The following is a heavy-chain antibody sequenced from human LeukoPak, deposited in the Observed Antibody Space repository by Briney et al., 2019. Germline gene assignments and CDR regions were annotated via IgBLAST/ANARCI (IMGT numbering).Heavy chain of an antibody. Sequence: SETLSLTCAVYGGSFSGYYWSWIRQPPGKGLEWIGEINHSGSTNYNPSLKSRVTISVDTSKNQFSLKLSSVTAADTAVYYCASQPWFGELSTPYFDYWGQGTLVTVSS. J-gene: IGHJ4*02. D-gene: IGHD3-10*01. CDR2: INHSGST. CDR1: GGSFSGYY. CDR3: ASQPWFGELSTPYFDY. V-gene: IGHV4-34*01.